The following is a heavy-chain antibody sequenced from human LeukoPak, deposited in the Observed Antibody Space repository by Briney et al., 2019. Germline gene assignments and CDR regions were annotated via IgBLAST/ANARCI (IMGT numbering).Heavy chain of an antibody. V-gene: IGHV1-18*01. CDR3: ARAGGYYDSSGYYYGY. CDR1: GYTFTSYG. CDR2: ISVNNGNT. J-gene: IGHJ4*02. Sequence: ASVKVSCKASGYTFTSYGISWVRQAPGQGLEWMGWISVNNGNTNYAQKLQGRVTMTTDTSTGTAYMELRSLRSDDTAVYYCARAGGYYDSSGYYYGYWGQGTLVTVSS. D-gene: IGHD3-22*01.